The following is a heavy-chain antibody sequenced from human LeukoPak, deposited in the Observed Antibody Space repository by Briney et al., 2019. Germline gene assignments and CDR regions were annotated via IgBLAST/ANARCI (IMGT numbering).Heavy chain of an antibody. CDR3: ARVGDIVLMVYFFDY. D-gene: IGHD2-8*01. J-gene: IGHJ4*02. CDR1: GYTFTSYD. V-gene: IGHV1-18*01. Sequence: GASVKVSCKASGYTFTSYDINWVRQATGQGLEWMGWMNPNSGNTNYAQKLQGRVTMTTDTSTSTAYMELRSLRSDDTAVYYCARVGDIVLMVYFFDYWGQGTLVTVSS. CDR2: MNPNSGNT.